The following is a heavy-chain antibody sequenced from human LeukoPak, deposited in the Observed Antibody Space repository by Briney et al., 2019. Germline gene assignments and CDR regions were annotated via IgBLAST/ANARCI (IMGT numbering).Heavy chain of an antibody. D-gene: IGHD6-13*01. J-gene: IGHJ6*02. CDR3: ARVGIAAAGYYYYGMDV. CDR1: GFTFSSYS. V-gene: IGHV3-21*01. Sequence: GGSLRLSCAASGFTFSSYSMNWVRPAPGKGLEWVSSISSSSSYIYYADSVKGRFTISRDNAKNSLYLQMNSLRAEDTAVYYCARVGIAAAGYYYYGMDVWGQGTTVTVSS. CDR2: ISSSSSYI.